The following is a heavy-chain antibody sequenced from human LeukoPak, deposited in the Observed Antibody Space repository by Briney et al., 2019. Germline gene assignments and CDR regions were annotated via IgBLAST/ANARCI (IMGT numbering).Heavy chain of an antibody. CDR1: GFIVSSNY. CDR3: AREENGDFPYYYYYMDV. Sequence: GGSLRLSCAASGFIVSSNYMNWVRQAPGKGLEWVSSISSSSSYIYYADSVKGRFTISRDNAKNSLYLQMNSLRAEDTAVYYCAREENGDFPYYYYYMDVWGKGTTVTVSS. CDR2: ISSSSSYI. D-gene: IGHD4-17*01. V-gene: IGHV3-21*01. J-gene: IGHJ6*03.